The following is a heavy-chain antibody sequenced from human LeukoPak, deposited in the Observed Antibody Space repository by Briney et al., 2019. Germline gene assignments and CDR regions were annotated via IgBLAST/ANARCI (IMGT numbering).Heavy chain of an antibody. CDR1: GFTFSSYA. Sequence: PGGSLRLSCAASGFTFSSYAMTWVRQAPGKGLEWVSGIYASGAATHYADTVKGRFTISRDNSKNTLYLQMNNLRAEDTAVYYCAKRPRDSSGYYLGAFDIWGQGTMVTVSS. CDR3: AKRPRDSSGYYLGAFDI. V-gene: IGHV3-23*01. D-gene: IGHD3-22*01. J-gene: IGHJ3*02. CDR2: IYASGAAT.